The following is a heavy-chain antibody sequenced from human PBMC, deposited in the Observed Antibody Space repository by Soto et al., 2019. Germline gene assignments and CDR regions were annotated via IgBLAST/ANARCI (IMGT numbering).Heavy chain of an antibody. V-gene: IGHV2-5*01. CDR2: LYWNDDK. J-gene: IGHJ4*02. CDR3: AHNNCGGDCYTLDY. Sequence: SGPTLVNPTQTLTLTCTFSGFSLSTSGVGVGWIRQPPGKALEWLARLYWNDDKRYSPSLKSRLTITKDTPKNQVVLTMTNMAPVDTATYYCAHNNCGGDCYTLDYWGQGTLVTVSS. CDR1: GFSLSTSGVG. D-gene: IGHD2-21*02.